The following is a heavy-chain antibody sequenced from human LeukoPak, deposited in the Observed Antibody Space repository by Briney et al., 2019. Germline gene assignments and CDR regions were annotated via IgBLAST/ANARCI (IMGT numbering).Heavy chain of an antibody. CDR2: IFYSGST. Sequence: SETLSLTCTVSSGSISTSNYYWGWVRQPPGKALEWIGNIFYSGSTYYSPSLKSRVTISLDTSRNQFSLKLNSVTAADTAVYYCASGGTGYRPFDIWGQGTMVTVSS. J-gene: IGHJ3*02. V-gene: IGHV4-39*07. D-gene: IGHD6-13*01. CDR1: SGSISTSNYY. CDR3: ASGGTGYRPFDI.